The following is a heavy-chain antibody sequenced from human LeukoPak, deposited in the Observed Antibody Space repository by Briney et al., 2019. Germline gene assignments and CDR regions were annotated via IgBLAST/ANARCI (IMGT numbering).Heavy chain of an antibody. V-gene: IGHV3-9*01. CDR1: GFTFDDYA. CDR2: ISWNSGSI. D-gene: IGHD3-10*01. CDR3: ARDQPHPLWFGESWDAFDI. J-gene: IGHJ3*02. Sequence: PGGSLRLSCAASGFTFDDYAMHWVRQAPGKGLEWVSGISWNSGSIGYADSVKGRFTISRDNAKNSLYLQMNSLRAGDTAVYYCARDQPHPLWFGESWDAFDIWGQGTMVTVSS.